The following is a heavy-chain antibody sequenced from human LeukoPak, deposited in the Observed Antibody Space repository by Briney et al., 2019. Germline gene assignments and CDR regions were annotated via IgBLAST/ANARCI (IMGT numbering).Heavy chain of an antibody. CDR2: FDPEDGET. CDR3: ATDLAMVRGVIGGDY. V-gene: IGHV1-24*01. D-gene: IGHD3-10*01. CDR1: GYTLTELP. J-gene: IGHJ4*02. Sequence: ASVKPSCKVSGYTLTELPMHWGRQAPGKGLERTVGFDPEDGETIYAQKFQGRVNMTEDISTDTAYMELSSLTSGDTAVYYCATDLAMVRGVIGGDYWGQGTLVTVSS.